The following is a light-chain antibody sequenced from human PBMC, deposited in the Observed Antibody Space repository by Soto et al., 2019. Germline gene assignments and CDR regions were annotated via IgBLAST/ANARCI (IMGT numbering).Light chain of an antibody. Sequence: ESVLTQSPGTLSFSPGERATLSCRASQSVSSYLAWYQQKPGQAPRLLIYDASNRATGIPARFSGSGSGTDFTLTISSLEPEDFAVYYCQQRSNWPPAFGQGTRLEN. CDR3: QQRSNWPPA. CDR2: DAS. CDR1: QSVSSY. J-gene: IGKJ5*01. V-gene: IGKV3-11*01.